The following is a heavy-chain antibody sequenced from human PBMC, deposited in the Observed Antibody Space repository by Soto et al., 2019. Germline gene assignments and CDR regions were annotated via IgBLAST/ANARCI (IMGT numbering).Heavy chain of an antibody. Sequence: ASVKVSCKASGGTFSSYTISWVRQAPGQGLEWMGRIIPILGIANYAQKFQGRVTITADKSTSTAYMELSSLRSEDTAVYYCASPTSYYDFWSGYYIAFDIWGQGTMVTVSS. D-gene: IGHD3-3*01. V-gene: IGHV1-69*02. J-gene: IGHJ3*02. CDR2: IIPILGIA. CDR1: GGTFSSYT. CDR3: ASPTSYYDFWSGYYIAFDI.